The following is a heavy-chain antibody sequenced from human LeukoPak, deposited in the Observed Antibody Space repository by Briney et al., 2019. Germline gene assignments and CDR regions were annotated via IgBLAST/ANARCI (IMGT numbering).Heavy chain of an antibody. D-gene: IGHD3-16*01. CDR2: INSDGSET. CDR3: ARVRMGDDFNPFDY. J-gene: IGHJ4*02. CDR1: GFTFSSFW. Sequence: GGSLRLSCAAAGFTFSSFWIYWVRHAPGKGLVWVSRINSDGSETMYADSVKGRFTISRDNAKNTLYLEMNNLRAEDTAVYYCARVRMGDDFNPFDYWGQGTLVTVSS. V-gene: IGHV3-74*03.